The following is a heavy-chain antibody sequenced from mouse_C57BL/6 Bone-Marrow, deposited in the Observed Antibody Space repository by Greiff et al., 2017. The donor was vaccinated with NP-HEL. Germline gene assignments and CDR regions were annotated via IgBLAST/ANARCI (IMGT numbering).Heavy chain of an antibody. J-gene: IGHJ3*01. Sequence: VQLQESGAELVKPGASVKISCKASGYEFSNYWMNWVKQRPGKGLEWIGQIYPGDGDTNYNGKFKDKATLTAEKSSSTAYMQLSRLTSEDSAVYCCARGAYWGQGTLVTVSA. V-gene: IGHV1-80*01. CDR2: IYPGDGDT. CDR1: GYEFSNYW. CDR3: ARGAY.